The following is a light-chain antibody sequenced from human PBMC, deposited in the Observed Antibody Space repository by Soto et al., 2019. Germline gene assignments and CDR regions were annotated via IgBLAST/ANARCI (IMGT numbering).Light chain of an antibody. CDR1: TSNIGAGYD. J-gene: IGLJ1*01. Sequence: QLVLTQPPSVSGAPGQRVTISCTGSTSNIGAGYDVHWYQQLPGTAPKVLIYGNSNRPSGVPDRFSGSKSGTSASLAITGLQAEDEADCYCQTYDNSLSGHVFGTGTQLTVL. V-gene: IGLV1-40*01. CDR2: GNS. CDR3: QTYDNSLSGHV.